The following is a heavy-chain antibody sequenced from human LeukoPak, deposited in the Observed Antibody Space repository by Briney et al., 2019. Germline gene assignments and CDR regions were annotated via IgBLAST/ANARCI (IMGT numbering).Heavy chain of an antibody. CDR2: IYYSGST. CDR3: ARGVNSGYFDY. D-gene: IGHD1-26*01. J-gene: IGHJ4*02. V-gene: IGHV4-59*01. CDR1: GGSISSYY. Sequence: SETLSLTCTVSGGSISSYYWTWIRQPPGKGLEWIGYIYYSGSTNYNPSLKSRVTIPVDTSKNQFSLKLTSVTAADTAVYYCARGVNSGYFDYCGQGTLVTVSS.